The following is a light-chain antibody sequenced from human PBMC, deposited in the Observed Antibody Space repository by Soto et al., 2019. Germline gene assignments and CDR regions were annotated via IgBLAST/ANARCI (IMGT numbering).Light chain of an antibody. CDR1: SSDVGGYNY. CDR2: EVN. V-gene: IGLV2-14*01. Sequence: QSVLTQPASVSGSPGQSITISCTGTSSDVGGYNYVSWYQQHPGKAPKFMIYEVNNRPSGVSNRFSGSKSGNTASLTISGLQAEDEADYYCSSYTSSSTVVFGGGTKVTVL. CDR3: SSYTSSSTVV. J-gene: IGLJ2*01.